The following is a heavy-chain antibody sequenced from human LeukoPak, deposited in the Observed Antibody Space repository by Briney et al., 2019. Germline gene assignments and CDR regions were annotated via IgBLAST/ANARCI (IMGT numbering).Heavy chain of an antibody. D-gene: IGHD1-26*01. CDR3: ARGGVGAKFDY. CDR2: IYTSGST. V-gene: IGHV4-61*02. J-gene: IGHJ4*02. Sequence: SETLPLTCIVSGGSISSGSYYWSWIRQPAGKGLEWIGRIYTSGSTNYNPSLKSRVTISVDTSKNQFSLKLSSVTAADTAVYYCARGGVGAKFDYWGQGTLVTVSS. CDR1: GGSISSGSYY.